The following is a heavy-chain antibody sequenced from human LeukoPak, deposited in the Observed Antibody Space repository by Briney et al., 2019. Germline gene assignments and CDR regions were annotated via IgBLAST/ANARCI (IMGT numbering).Heavy chain of an antibody. V-gene: IGHV1-18*01. CDR2: ISAYNGNT. Sequence: ASVKVSCKASGYTFTRYAFRWVRQAPGQGVEWMGWISAYNGNTNYAHNLQGTVTMTTGTSTSTAYMELRSLRSDDTAMYYCAREGAYCSSTSCHIQNWFDPWGQGTLVTVSS. CDR1: GYTFTRYA. D-gene: IGHD2-2*01. J-gene: IGHJ5*02. CDR3: AREGAYCSSTSCHIQNWFDP.